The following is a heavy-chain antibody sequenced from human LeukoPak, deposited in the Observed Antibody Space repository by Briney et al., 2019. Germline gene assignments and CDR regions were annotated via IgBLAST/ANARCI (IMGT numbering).Heavy chain of an antibody. J-gene: IGHJ4*02. D-gene: IGHD3-10*01. CDR1: GGSISSSSYY. CDR3: ARDPVNYYGSGSRNDY. Sequence: PSETLSLTCTVSGGSISSSSYYWGWIRQPPGKGLEWIGSIYYSGSTYYNPSLKSRVTISVDTSKNQFSLKLSSVTAADTAVYYCARDPVNYYGSGSRNDYWGQGTLVTVSS. V-gene: IGHV4-39*07. CDR2: IYYSGST.